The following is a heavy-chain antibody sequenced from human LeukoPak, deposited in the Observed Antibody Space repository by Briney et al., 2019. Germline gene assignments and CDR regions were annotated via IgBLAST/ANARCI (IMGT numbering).Heavy chain of an antibody. CDR2: IKQDGSEK. Sequence: GGSLRLSCAASGFTFSSYWMSWVRQAPGKGLEWVANIKQDGSEKYYVDSVKGRFTISRDNAKNSLYLQMNSLRAEDTALYYCAKDQYGGEGVFDYWGQGTLVTVSS. D-gene: IGHD3-16*01. V-gene: IGHV3-7*03. CDR1: GFTFSSYW. CDR3: AKDQYGGEGVFDY. J-gene: IGHJ4*02.